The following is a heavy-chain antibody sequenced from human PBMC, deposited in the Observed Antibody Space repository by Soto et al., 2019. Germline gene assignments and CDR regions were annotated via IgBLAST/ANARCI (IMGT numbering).Heavy chain of an antibody. Sequence: EVQLVESGGGLVQPGGSLRLSCAASGFTFSSYSMNWVRQAPGKGLEWVSCIGTSSSTIYYADSVKGRFTISRDNAKNSLYLQMNSLRDEDTAVYYCARVSRWDDNNFYWGQGTLVTVSS. D-gene: IGHD1-1*01. CDR1: GFTFSSYS. J-gene: IGHJ4*02. V-gene: IGHV3-48*02. CDR3: ARVSRWDDNNFY. CDR2: IGTSSSTI.